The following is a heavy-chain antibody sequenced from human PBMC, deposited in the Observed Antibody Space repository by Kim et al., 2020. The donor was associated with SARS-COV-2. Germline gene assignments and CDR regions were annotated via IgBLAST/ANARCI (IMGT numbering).Heavy chain of an antibody. CDR1: GGSISSGDYY. CDR2: IYYSGST. V-gene: IGHV4-30-4*01. CDR3: ARGPYCSGGSCYSVYYGMDV. D-gene: IGHD2-15*01. J-gene: IGHJ6*02. Sequence: SETLSLTCTVSGGSISSGDYYWSWIRQPPGKGLEWIGYIYYSGSTYYNPSLKSRVTISVDTSKNQFSLKLSSVTAADTAVYYCARGPYCSGGSCYSVYYGMDVWGQGTTVTVSS.